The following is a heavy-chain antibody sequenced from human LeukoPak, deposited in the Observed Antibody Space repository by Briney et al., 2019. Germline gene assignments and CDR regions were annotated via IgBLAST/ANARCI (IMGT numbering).Heavy chain of an antibody. V-gene: IGHV1-2*02. J-gene: IGHJ5*02. CDR3: ARDRYCSGGSCYALHPFNWFDP. D-gene: IGHD2-15*01. CDR1: GYTFTGYY. CDR2: INPNSGGT. Sequence: ASVKVSCKASGYTFTGYYMHWVRQAPGQGLEWMGWINPNSGGTNYAQKLQGRVTMTTDTSTSTAYMELRSLRSDDTAVYYCARDRYCSGGSCYALHPFNWFDPWGQGTLVTVSS.